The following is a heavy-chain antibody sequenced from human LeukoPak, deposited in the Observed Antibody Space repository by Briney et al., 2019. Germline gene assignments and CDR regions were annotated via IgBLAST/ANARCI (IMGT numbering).Heavy chain of an antibody. CDR2: ISGSGGST. J-gene: IGHJ5*02. Sequence: PGGSLRLSCVASGFTFSSYGMSWVRQAPGKGLEWVSAISGSGGSTYYADSVKGRFTISRDNSKNTLYLQMNSLRAEDTAVYYCAREDYDILTYPLNWFDPWGQGTLVTVSS. V-gene: IGHV3-23*01. CDR1: GFTFSSYG. D-gene: IGHD3-9*01. CDR3: AREDYDILTYPLNWFDP.